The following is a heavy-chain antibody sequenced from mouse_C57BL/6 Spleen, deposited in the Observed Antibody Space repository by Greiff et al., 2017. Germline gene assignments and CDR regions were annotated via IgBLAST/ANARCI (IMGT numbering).Heavy chain of an antibody. D-gene: IGHD2-2*01. Sequence: EVQRVESGGGLVQPGGSLKLSCAASGFTFSDYYMYWVRQTPEKRLEWVAYISNGGGSTYYPDTVKGRFTISRDNAKNTLYLQMSRLKSEDTAMYYCARAPSYYGYPPYYAMDYWGQGTSVTVSS. V-gene: IGHV5-12*01. CDR3: ARAPSYYGYPPYYAMDY. CDR1: GFTFSDYY. J-gene: IGHJ4*01. CDR2: ISNGGGST.